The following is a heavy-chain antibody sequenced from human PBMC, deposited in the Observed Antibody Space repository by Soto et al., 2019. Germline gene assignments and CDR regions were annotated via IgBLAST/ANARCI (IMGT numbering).Heavy chain of an antibody. CDR2: ISAYNGNT. CDR1: GYTFTSYG. Sequence: QVQLVQSGAEVKKPGASVKVSCKASGYTFTSYGISWVRQAPGQGLEWMGWISAYNGNTNYAQKLQGRVTMTTDTSTSTAYMELRSLRSDDTAVYYCARYYYDSSGYYLAYYYGMDVWGQGTTVTVSS. D-gene: IGHD3-22*01. CDR3: ARYYYDSSGYYLAYYYGMDV. J-gene: IGHJ6*02. V-gene: IGHV1-18*01.